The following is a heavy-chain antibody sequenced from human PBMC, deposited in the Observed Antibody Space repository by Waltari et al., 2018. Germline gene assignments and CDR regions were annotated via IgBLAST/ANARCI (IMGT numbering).Heavy chain of an antibody. CDR2: IYYRGST. D-gene: IGHD3-3*01. V-gene: IGHV4-39*01. CDR1: GGSISSSSYY. Sequence: QLQLQEAGPGLWKPSETLSITCTVSGGSISSSSYYWGWIRQPPGNGPEWIGSIYYRGSTYYNPTRKGRVTISLDTTKNQFALKLRSVHAAGTGVEYCAGGPQEEVGVVPFDYWGKGTLVTVSS. CDR3: AGGPQEEVGVVPFDY. J-gene: IGHJ4*02.